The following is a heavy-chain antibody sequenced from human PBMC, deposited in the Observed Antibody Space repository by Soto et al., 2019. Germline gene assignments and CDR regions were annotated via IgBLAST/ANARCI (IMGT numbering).Heavy chain of an antibody. Sequence: QEQLVESGGGVVQPGSSLRLACAASRFTFSSHGMHWVRQAPGKGLEWVAVIWNDGSRQYYADSVKGRFTISRDDSKNTLYLQMSSLRVKDTAVYYCARAIGSLSAPDYWRQGTLVTVSS. V-gene: IGHV3-33*01. J-gene: IGHJ4*02. CDR1: RFTFSSHG. CDR3: ARAIGSLSAPDY. CDR2: IWNDGSRQ. D-gene: IGHD3-16*02.